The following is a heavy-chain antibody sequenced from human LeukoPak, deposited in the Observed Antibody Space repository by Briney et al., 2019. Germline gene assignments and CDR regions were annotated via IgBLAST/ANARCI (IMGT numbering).Heavy chain of an antibody. CDR3: AKVSSSWWAGAFDI. CDR1: GFTFSSYA. Sequence: GGSLRLSCAASGFTFSSYAMSWVRQAPGKGLEWVSAISYSGGGTYYADSVKGRFTVSRDNSKNTLYLQMSSLRAEDTAVYYCAKVSSSWWAGAFDIWGQGTMVTVSS. J-gene: IGHJ3*02. CDR2: ISYSGGGT. V-gene: IGHV3-23*01. D-gene: IGHD6-13*01.